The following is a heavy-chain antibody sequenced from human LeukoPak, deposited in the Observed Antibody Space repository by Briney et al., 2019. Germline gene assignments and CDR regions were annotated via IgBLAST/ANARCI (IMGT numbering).Heavy chain of an antibody. J-gene: IGHJ3*01. V-gene: IGHV1-18*01. D-gene: IGHD2-15*01. CDR3: ARGRYCSGGSCYSGAFDF. CDR1: GYTFTSYG. Sequence: GASVKVSCKASGYTFTSYGISWVRQAPGQGLEWMGWVSGYNSDTNYAQKFQGRVTMTTDTSTSTAYMELRSLRSDDTAVYYCARGRYCSGGSCYSGAFDFWGQGTVVTVSS. CDR2: VSGYNSDT.